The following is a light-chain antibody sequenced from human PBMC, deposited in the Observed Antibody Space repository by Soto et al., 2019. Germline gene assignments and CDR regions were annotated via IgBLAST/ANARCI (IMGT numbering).Light chain of an antibody. CDR3: QQYNSYSPWT. V-gene: IGKV1-5*03. CDR1: QSLSSC. J-gene: IGKJ1*01. Sequence: DIQMTQSPSTLSASVGDRVTTTCRASQSLSSCVAWYQQEPGQARKLLIYKASSLESGGPSRCSGSGSGTELTLTISSLQHDDYANYYCQQYNSYSPWTFGQGTKVEVK. CDR2: KAS.